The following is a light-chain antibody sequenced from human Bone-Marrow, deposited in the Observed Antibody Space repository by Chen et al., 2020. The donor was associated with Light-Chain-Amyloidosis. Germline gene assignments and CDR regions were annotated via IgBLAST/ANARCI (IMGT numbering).Light chain of an antibody. CDR3: QSADSSGTYEVI. CDR2: RET. CDR1: DLPTKY. V-gene: IGLV3-25*03. J-gene: IGLJ2*01. Sequence: SYELTQPPSVSVSPGQTARITCSGDDLPTKYAYWYQQKPGQAPVLVIHRETERPSGISERFSGSSSGTTATLTSSGVQAEDAADYHCQSADSSGTYEVIFGGGTKLTVL.